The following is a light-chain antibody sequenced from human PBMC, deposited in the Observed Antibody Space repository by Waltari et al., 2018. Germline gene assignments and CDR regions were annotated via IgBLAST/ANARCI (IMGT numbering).Light chain of an antibody. J-gene: IGKJ1*01. CDR1: QSIMRSH. CDR3: HQYGTSPRWT. V-gene: IGKV3-20*01. CDR2: GAS. Sequence: EVVLTQSPGSLSLSPGERAILSCRTSQSIMRSHLAWYQQKPGQAPRLLIYGASIRATGIPDRFSGSGSGADFTLTIDRLEPEDFAVYYCHQYGTSPRWTFGQGT.